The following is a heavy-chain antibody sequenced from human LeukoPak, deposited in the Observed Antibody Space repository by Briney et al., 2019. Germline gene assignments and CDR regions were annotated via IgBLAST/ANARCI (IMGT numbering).Heavy chain of an antibody. J-gene: IGHJ4*02. D-gene: IGHD3-10*01. CDR2: IYTSGST. CDR3: ARARYYGSGNYLIDY. CDR1: GGSISSYY. V-gene: IGHV4-4*07. Sequence: SETLSLPCTVSGGSISSYYWSRIRQPAGKELEWIGRIYTSGSTNYNPSLKSRVTMSVDTSKSQFSLKLTSLTAADTAVYYCARARYYGSGNYLIDYWGQGALVTVSS.